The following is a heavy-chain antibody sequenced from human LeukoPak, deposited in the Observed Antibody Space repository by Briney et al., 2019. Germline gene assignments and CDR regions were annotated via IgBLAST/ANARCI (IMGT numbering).Heavy chain of an antibody. CDR3: ARGGRVTTVVTLLDY. Sequence: WASVKVSCKASGYTFTGYYMHWVRQAPGQGLEWMGWINPNSYGTNYAQKFQGRVTMTRDTSISTAYMELSRLGSDDTAVYYCARGGRVTTVVTLLDYWGQGTLVTVSS. CDR2: INPNSYGT. D-gene: IGHD4-23*01. CDR1: GYTFTGYY. V-gene: IGHV1-2*02. J-gene: IGHJ4*02.